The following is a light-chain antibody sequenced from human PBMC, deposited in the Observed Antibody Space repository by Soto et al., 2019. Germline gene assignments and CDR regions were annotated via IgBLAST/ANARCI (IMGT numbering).Light chain of an antibody. CDR1: QSVSSN. V-gene: IGKV3-15*01. CDR3: QQRSNWPPKWK. J-gene: IGKJ1*01. CDR2: GAS. Sequence: IVMTHSPATLSVSPWERATLSVRASQSVSSNLAWYQQKPGQAPRLLIYGASTRATGIPARFSGSGSGTEFTLTISSLQSEDFAVYYCQQRSNWPPKWKFGQGTKVDIK.